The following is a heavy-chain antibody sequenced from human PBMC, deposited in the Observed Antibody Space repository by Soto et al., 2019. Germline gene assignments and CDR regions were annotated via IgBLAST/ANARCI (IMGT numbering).Heavy chain of an antibody. Sequence: GGSLRLSCAASGFTFSSYDMHWVRQATGKGLEWVSAIGTAGDTYYPGSVKGRFTISRENAKNSLYLQMNSLRAGDTAVYYCARVNYDILTGYTWFDPWGQGTLVTVSS. CDR3: ARVNYDILTGYTWFDP. J-gene: IGHJ5*02. V-gene: IGHV3-13*01. D-gene: IGHD3-9*01. CDR2: IGTAGDT. CDR1: GFTFSSYD.